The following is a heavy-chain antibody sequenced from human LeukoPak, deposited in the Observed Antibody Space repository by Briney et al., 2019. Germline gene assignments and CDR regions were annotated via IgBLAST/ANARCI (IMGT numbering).Heavy chain of an antibody. CDR1: GFTFSGSA. Sequence: GGSLRLSCAASGFTFSGSAMHWVRQASGKGLEWVGRIRSKANSYATAYAASVKGRFTISRDDSKNTAYLQMNSLKTEDTAVYYCTRPHFGSSWYGDFQHWGQGALVTVSS. V-gene: IGHV3-73*01. D-gene: IGHD6-13*01. J-gene: IGHJ1*01. CDR3: TRPHFGSSWYGDFQH. CDR2: IRSKANSYAT.